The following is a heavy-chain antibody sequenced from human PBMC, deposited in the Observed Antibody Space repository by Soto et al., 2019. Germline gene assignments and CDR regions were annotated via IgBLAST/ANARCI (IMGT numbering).Heavy chain of an antibody. CDR3: ARSAPYDY. Sequence: QVQLMQSGAEVKKPGASVRVSCKASGYTFTNYYVHWVRQAPGQGLEWMGFINPNGGSTTYAQKFQGRFTVTTDTSTRTVYMQLSSLRSEDTAVFYCARSAPYDYWGQGNLVTVSS. J-gene: IGHJ4*02. CDR1: GYTFTNYY. CDR2: INPNGGST. V-gene: IGHV1-46*01.